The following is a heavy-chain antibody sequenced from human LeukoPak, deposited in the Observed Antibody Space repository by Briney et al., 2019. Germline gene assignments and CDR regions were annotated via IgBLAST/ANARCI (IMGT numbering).Heavy chain of an antibody. CDR3: ARDRYDSSGYYKD. D-gene: IGHD3-22*01. CDR2: IIPIFGTA. J-gene: IGHJ4*02. CDR1: GGTFSSYA. V-gene: IGHV1-69*05. Sequence: GASVKVSCKASGGTFSSYAISWVRQAPGQGLEWMGRIIPIFGTANYAQKFQGRVTITTDESTSTACMELSSLRSEDTAVYYCARDRYDSSGYYKDWGQGTLVTVSS.